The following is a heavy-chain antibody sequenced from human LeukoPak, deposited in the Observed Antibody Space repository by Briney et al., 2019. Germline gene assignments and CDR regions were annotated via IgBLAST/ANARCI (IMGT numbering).Heavy chain of an antibody. V-gene: IGHV4-34*01. CDR3: ARGPFGSIFYYYYYMDV. CDR2: INHSGST. CDR1: GGSFSGYY. D-gene: IGHD3-10*01. Sequence: KPSETLSLTCAVYGGSFSGYYWCWIRQPPGKGLEWIGEINHSGSTNYNPSLKSRVTISVDTSKNQFSLKLSSVTAADTAVYYCARGPFGSIFYYYYYMDVWGKGTTVTVSS. J-gene: IGHJ6*03.